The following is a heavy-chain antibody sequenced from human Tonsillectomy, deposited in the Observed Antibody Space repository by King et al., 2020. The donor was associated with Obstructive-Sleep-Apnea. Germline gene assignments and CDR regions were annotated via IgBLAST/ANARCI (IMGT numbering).Heavy chain of an antibody. J-gene: IGHJ4*02. D-gene: IGHD3-22*01. CDR3: ASFAQWLSAQVDY. CDR1: GFTFSRYA. Sequence: VQLVESGGGLVQPGGSLSLSCAASGFTFSRYAMSWVRQAPGKGLEWVSGISGSGGSTYYADSVKGRFTISRDNSKNTRDRQMNSLRAEDTAVYYCASFAQWLSAQVDYWGQGTLVTVSS. V-gene: IGHV3-23*04. CDR2: ISGSGGST.